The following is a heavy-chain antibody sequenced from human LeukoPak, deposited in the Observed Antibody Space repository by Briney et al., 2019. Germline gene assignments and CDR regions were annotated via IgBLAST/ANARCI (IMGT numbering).Heavy chain of an antibody. Sequence: GGSLRLSCAASRFTFSSYWMSWVRQAPGKGLEWVANIKQDGSEKYYVDSVKGRFTISRDNAKNSLYLQMNSLRAEDTAVYYCARGPKSWWQWRFTYYFDYWGQGTLVTVSS. D-gene: IGHD6-19*01. J-gene: IGHJ4*02. CDR2: IKQDGSEK. V-gene: IGHV3-7*01. CDR3: ARGPKSWWQWRFTYYFDY. CDR1: RFTFSSYW.